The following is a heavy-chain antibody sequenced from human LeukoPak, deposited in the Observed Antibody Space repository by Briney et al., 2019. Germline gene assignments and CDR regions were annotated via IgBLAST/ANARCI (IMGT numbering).Heavy chain of an antibody. V-gene: IGHV3-23*01. CDR1: GFTFSSYA. Sequence: GGSLRLSCAASGFTFSSYAMSWVRQAQGKGXXXXXXISGSGGSTYYEDSVXGXFTISRDNSKNTLYLQMNSLRAEDTAVYYCAKANYDWVVVRLIDIWGQGTMVTVSS. CDR3: AKANYDWVVVRLIDI. D-gene: IGHD3-22*01. J-gene: IGHJ3*02. CDR2: ISGSGGST.